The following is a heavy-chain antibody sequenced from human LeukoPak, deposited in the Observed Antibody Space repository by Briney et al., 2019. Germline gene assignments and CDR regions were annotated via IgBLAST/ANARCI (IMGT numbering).Heavy chain of an antibody. CDR1: GFTFSSYE. Sequence: GGSLRLSCAASGFTFSSYEMNWVRQAPGKGLEGVSYISSSGSTIYYADSVKGRFTIYRDNAKNSLYLQMNSLRAEDTAVYYCVREGYYDSSGYLGVFDYWGQGTLVTVSS. V-gene: IGHV3-48*03. D-gene: IGHD3-22*01. J-gene: IGHJ4*02. CDR3: VREGYYDSSGYLGVFDY. CDR2: ISSSGSTI.